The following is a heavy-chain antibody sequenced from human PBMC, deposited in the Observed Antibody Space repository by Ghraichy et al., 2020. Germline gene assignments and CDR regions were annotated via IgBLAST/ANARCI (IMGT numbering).Heavy chain of an antibody. CDR1: GASINNYY. D-gene: IGHD4-17*01. Sequence: SETLSLSCTVSGASINNYYWSWIRQSPGKGLEWLGYIRSSGTTNYNPSLKSRVTMSTDTSQNQFSLKLTSVSTADTAVYYCARVSRSPQTTRLDLWGQGTLVTVSS. CDR3: ARVSRSPQTTRLDL. V-gene: IGHV4-59*01. CDR2: IRSSGTT. J-gene: IGHJ5*02.